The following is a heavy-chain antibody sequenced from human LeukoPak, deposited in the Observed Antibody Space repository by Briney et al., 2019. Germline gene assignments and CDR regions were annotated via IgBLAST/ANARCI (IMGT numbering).Heavy chain of an antibody. Sequence: PGGSLRLSCAASGFTFSSYSMNWVRQAPGKGLEWVSSISSSSSYIYYADSAKGRFTISRDNAKNSLYLQMNSLRAEDTAVYYCASASGLFDYWGQGTLVTVSS. CDR3: ASASGLFDY. CDR1: GFTFSSYS. V-gene: IGHV3-21*01. D-gene: IGHD5-12*01. CDR2: ISSSSSYI. J-gene: IGHJ4*02.